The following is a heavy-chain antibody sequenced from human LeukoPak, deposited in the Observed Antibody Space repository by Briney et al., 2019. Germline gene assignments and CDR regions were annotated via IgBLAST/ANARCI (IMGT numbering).Heavy chain of an antibody. CDR3: ATFGNYEFRYYDSSTAEYFQH. CDR1: GGTFSSYA. V-gene: IGHV1-69*05. CDR2: IIPIFGTA. J-gene: IGHJ1*01. D-gene: IGHD3-22*01. Sequence: ASVKVSCKASGGTFSSYAISWVRQAPGQGLEWMGRIIPIFGTANYAQKFQGRVTITTDESTSTAYMELSSLRSEDTAVYYCATFGNYEFRYYDSSTAEYFQHWGQGTLVTVSS.